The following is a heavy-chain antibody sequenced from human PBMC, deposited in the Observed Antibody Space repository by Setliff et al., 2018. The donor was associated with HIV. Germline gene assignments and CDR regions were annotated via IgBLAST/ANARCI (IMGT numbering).Heavy chain of an antibody. CDR1: GGSFSSAY. V-gene: IGHV4-34*01. CDR2: INNNGIT. CDR3: ATGPRGLSLRYYFDF. Sequence: NPSETLSLPCAVYGGSFSSAYWSWIRQAPGKGLEWIGQINNNGITHYNPSLETRVTMFADTSKNQFSLRLSPVTAADTAIYYCATGPRGLSLRYYFDFWAQGSQVTVSS. J-gene: IGHJ4*02.